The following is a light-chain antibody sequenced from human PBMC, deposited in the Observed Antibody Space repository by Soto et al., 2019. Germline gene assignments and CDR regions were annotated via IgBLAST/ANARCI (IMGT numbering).Light chain of an antibody. CDR3: AAWDDSLSGLV. CDR2: SDN. V-gene: IGLV1-44*01. J-gene: IGLJ2*01. CDR1: NSNIGSNT. Sequence: QSVLTQPASASGTPGQRVTISCSGSNSNIGSNTVSWYQQLPGTAPKSLIYSDNKRPSGVPDRVSGSRSGTSASLAISGLQAEDEAEYYCAAWDDSLSGLVFGGGTKLTVL.